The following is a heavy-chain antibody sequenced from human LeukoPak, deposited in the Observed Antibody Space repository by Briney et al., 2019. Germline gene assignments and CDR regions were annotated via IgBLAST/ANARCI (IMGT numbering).Heavy chain of an antibody. D-gene: IGHD3-10*01. J-gene: IGHJ5*02. CDR2: IFHTGNS. Sequence: SETLSLTCTVSGDSISSGDYSWGWIRQPSGKGLEWIGYIFHTGNSYYNPSLRSRVTISVDRSRNQISLRLTSVTAADTAVYYCARELWFVNAPGSWLDPWGPGTLVAVSS. CDR3: ARELWFVNAPGSWLDP. V-gene: IGHV4-30-2*01. CDR1: GDSISSGDYS.